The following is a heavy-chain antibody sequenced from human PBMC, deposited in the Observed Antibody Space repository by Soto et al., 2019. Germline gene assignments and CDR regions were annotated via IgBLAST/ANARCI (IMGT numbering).Heavy chain of an antibody. CDR1: GFTFSNYT. CDR3: ARDLKVAGTNSFYYYCMDV. J-gene: IGHJ6*02. Sequence: EVQLVESGGGLVKPGGSLTLSCAASGFTFSNYTMNWVRQAPGKGLEWVSSISRSSRNIYYADSVKGRFTISRDNAKNALYLHMNSLRAGDTAVYYCARDLKVAGTNSFYYYCMDVWGQGTTVTVSS. D-gene: IGHD6-19*01. V-gene: IGHV3-21*01. CDR2: ISRSSRNI.